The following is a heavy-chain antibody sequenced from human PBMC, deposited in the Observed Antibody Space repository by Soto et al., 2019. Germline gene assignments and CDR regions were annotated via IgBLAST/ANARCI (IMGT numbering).Heavy chain of an antibody. CDR3: ARELRLDY. Sequence: QVQLQESGPGLVKPSETLSLTCTVSGGSISSYYWSWIRQPPGKGLEWIGYIYYSGSTNYNPSLXRXVNXSVDTSKNQFSLKLSSVTAADTAVYYCARELRLDYWGQGTLVTVSS. V-gene: IGHV4-59*01. CDR2: IYYSGST. J-gene: IGHJ4*02. CDR1: GGSISSYY.